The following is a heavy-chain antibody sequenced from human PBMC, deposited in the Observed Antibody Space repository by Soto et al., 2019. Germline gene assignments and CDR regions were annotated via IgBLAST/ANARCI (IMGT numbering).Heavy chain of an antibody. CDR3: ARHLGYCSSTSCYSWFDP. Sequence: SETLSLTCTVSGGSISSYYWSWIRQPPGKGLEWVGYIYYSGSTNYNPSLKSRVTISVDTSKNQLSLKLSSVTAADTAVYYCARHLGYCSSTSCYSWFDPWGQGTLVTVSS. D-gene: IGHD2-2*01. CDR2: IYYSGST. V-gene: IGHV4-59*08. J-gene: IGHJ5*02. CDR1: GGSISSYY.